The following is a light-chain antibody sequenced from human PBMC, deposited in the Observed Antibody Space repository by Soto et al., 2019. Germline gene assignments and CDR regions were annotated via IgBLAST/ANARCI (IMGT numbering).Light chain of an antibody. Sequence: EIVLTPSPGTLSLSPGERATISCRASQSVSSSYLAWYQQKPGQAPRLLIYGASSMATGIPYRFSGSGSGTDFTVTISRLEPEDFAVYYCQQYGSSPRTFGQGTKVEIK. CDR2: GAS. V-gene: IGKV3-20*01. CDR3: QQYGSSPRT. J-gene: IGKJ1*01. CDR1: QSVSSSY.